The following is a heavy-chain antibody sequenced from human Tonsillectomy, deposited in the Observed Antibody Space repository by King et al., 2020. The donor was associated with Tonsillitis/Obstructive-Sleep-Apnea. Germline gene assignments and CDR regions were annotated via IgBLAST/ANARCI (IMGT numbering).Heavy chain of an antibody. Sequence: VQLVESGGGVVQPGGSLRLSCAASGFTFDDYAMHWVRQAPGKGLEWVSLISGDGTSTYYADSVKGRFTISRDNSKNSLYLQMNSLRTEDTALYYCAKPLGGALCSTTRYKGAFDIWGQGTMVTVSS. CDR1: GFTFDDYA. V-gene: IGHV3-43*02. CDR2: ISGDGTST. CDR3: AKPLGGALCSTTRYKGAFDI. J-gene: IGHJ3*02. D-gene: IGHD2-2*02.